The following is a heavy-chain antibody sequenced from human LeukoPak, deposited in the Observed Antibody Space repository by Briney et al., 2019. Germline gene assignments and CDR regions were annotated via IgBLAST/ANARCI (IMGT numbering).Heavy chain of an antibody. CDR3: ARDQYNWNDGYSHYYMDV. D-gene: IGHD1-1*01. Sequence: PGGSLRLSCAASGFTFSGYSMSWVRQTPGKGLEWVANIKHDGSDKYFEDSVKGRFTISRDNAKSSLYLQMNSLRAEDTAVYYCARDQYNWNDGYSHYYMDVWGKGTTVTVSS. CDR2: IKHDGSDK. CDR1: GFTFSGYS. J-gene: IGHJ6*03. V-gene: IGHV3-7*01.